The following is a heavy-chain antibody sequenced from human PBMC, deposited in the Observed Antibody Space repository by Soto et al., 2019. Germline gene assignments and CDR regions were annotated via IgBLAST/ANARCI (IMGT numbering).Heavy chain of an antibody. J-gene: IGHJ4*02. Sequence: ASVKVSCKASGGTFSSYTISWVRQAPGQGLEWMGRIIPILGIANYAQKFQGRVTITADKSTSTAYMELSSLRSEDTAVYYCASELTYSAYCGGDCLTSGYWGQGTLVTVSS. CDR3: ASELTYSAYCGGDCLTSGY. D-gene: IGHD2-21*01. CDR1: GGTFSSYT. CDR2: IIPILGIA. V-gene: IGHV1-69*02.